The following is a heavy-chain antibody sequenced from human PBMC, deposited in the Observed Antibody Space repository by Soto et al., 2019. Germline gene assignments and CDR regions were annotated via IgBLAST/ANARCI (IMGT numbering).Heavy chain of an antibody. D-gene: IGHD3-16*02. J-gene: IGHJ5*02. V-gene: IGHV1-18*01. Sequence: GASVKVSCKASGYTFTSYGISWVRQAPGQGLEWMGWISAYNGNTNYAQKLQGRVTMTTDTSTSTAYMELRSLRSDDTAVYYCAREEESYVWGSYRYNWFDPWGQGTLVTVSS. CDR2: ISAYNGNT. CDR3: AREEESYVWGSYRYNWFDP. CDR1: GYTFTSYG.